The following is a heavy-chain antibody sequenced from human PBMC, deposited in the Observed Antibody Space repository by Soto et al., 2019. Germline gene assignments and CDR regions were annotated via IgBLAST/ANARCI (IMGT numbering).Heavy chain of an antibody. V-gene: IGHV3-66*01. D-gene: IGHD3-3*01. Sequence: GGSLRLSCAASGFTFSSYSMNWVRQAPGKGLEWVSVIYSGGSTYYADSVKGRFTISRDNSKNTLYLQMNSLRAEDTAVYYCARDKVGITIFGVVPYYMDVWGKGTTVTVSS. CDR3: ARDKVGITIFGVVPYYMDV. CDR1: GFTFSSYS. J-gene: IGHJ6*03. CDR2: IYSGGST.